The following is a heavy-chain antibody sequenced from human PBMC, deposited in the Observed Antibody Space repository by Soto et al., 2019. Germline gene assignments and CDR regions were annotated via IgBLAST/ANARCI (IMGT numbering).Heavy chain of an antibody. CDR3: ARVYYDFWSGYRYGMDV. CDR1: GGSISSYY. D-gene: IGHD3-3*01. Sequence: SETLSLTCTVSGGSISSYYWSWIRQPPGKGLEWIGYIYYSGSTNYNPSLKSRVTISVDTSKNQFSLKLSSVTAADTAVYYCARVYYDFWSGYRYGMDVWGQGTTVTVSS. CDR2: IYYSGST. J-gene: IGHJ6*02. V-gene: IGHV4-59*01.